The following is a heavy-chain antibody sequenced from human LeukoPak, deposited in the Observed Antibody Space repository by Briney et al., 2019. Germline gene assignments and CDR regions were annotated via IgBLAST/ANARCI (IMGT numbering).Heavy chain of an antibody. D-gene: IGHD2-15*01. Sequence: ASVRVSCMASGYTFTSYGISWVRQAPGQGLEWMGWISAYNGNTNYAQTLQGRVTMTTDTTTSTAYLELRSLISDDTAVYYCARSPRYCSGGSCPPGYYYYGMDVWGQGTTVTVSS. V-gene: IGHV1-18*01. CDR3: ARSPRYCSGGSCPPGYYYYGMDV. CDR2: ISAYNGNT. J-gene: IGHJ6*02. CDR1: GYTFTSYG.